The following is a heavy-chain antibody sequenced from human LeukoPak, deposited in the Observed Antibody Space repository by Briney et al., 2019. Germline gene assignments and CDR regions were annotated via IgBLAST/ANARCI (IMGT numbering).Heavy chain of an antibody. CDR3: ARAITYYDILTGHPIGDYYMDV. CDR2: MNPNSGNT. D-gene: IGHD3-9*01. V-gene: IGHV1-8*01. CDR1: GYTFTSYD. J-gene: IGHJ6*03. Sequence: ASVKVSCKASGYTFTSYDINWVRQATGQGLEWMGWMNPNSGNTGYAQKFQGRVTMTRNTSISTAYMELSSLRSEDTAVHYCARAITYYDILTGHPIGDYYMDVWGKGTTVTVSS.